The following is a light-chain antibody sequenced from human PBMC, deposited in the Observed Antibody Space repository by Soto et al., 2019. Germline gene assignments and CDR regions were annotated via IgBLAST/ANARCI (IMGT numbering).Light chain of an antibody. V-gene: IGKV3-20*01. CDR3: QQYGSSPYT. CDR2: GAS. J-gene: IGKJ2*01. CDR1: QSVSSTY. Sequence: EIVLTQSPGTLSLSPGERATLSCRASQSVSSTYLAWCQQKPGQAPRLLIYGASIRATGVPDRFSVSGSGTDFTLTISRRVPEDLAVYDCQQYGSSPYTFSQGTKL.